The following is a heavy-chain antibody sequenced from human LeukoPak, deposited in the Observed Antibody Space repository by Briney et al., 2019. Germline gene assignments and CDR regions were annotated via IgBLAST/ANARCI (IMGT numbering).Heavy chain of an antibody. V-gene: IGHV3-30*02. J-gene: IGHJ3*02. D-gene: IGHD3-22*01. CDR1: RFTFSSYG. Sequence: GGSMKLSCAASRFTFSSYGMQWVHQAPRKGLEWVAFIRYDGSNEYYADSVKGRFTISRDNSKNTVYLQMNSLRAEDTAVYYCAKDQLRITMIGYAFDIWGQGTMVTVSS. CDR3: AKDQLRITMIGYAFDI. CDR2: IRYDGSNE.